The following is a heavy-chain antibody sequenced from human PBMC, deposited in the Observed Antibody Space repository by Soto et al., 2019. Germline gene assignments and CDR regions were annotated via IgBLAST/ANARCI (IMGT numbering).Heavy chain of an antibody. Sequence: ASVKVSCKASGGTFTTHYMHWVRQAPGQGLEWMGNINISGGGTSYAQKFQGRVTMSRDTSTSTVYMELSSLRSEDTAVYYCARDSTLAYWGQGTLVTVSS. J-gene: IGHJ4*02. CDR1: GGTFTTHY. CDR3: ARDSTLAY. CDR2: INISGGGT. V-gene: IGHV1-46*01.